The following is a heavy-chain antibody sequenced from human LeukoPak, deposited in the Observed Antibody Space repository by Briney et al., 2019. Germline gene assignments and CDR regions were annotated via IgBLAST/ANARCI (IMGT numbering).Heavy chain of an antibody. CDR1: GYTFTSYG. V-gene: IGHV1-18*01. Sequence: GASVKVSCKASGYTFTSYGISWVRQAPGQGLEWMGWISAYNGNTNYAQKLQGRVTMTTDTSTSTAYMELRSLRSDDTAMYYCARNIFTIFGLGENYFDYWGQGTLVTVSS. CDR3: ARNIFTIFGLGENYFDY. D-gene: IGHD3-3*01. J-gene: IGHJ4*02. CDR2: ISAYNGNT.